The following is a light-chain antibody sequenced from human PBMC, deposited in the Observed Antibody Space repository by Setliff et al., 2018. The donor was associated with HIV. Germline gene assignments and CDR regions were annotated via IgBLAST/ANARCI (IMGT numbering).Light chain of an antibody. CDR2: EVS. CDR1: SSDVGSYDL. CDR3: CSYAGSSTFV. Sequence: QSVLTQPASVSGSPGQSITISCTGTSSDVGSYDLVSWYQQHPGKAPKVMIYEVSKRPSGVSNRFSGSKSGNTASLTISGLQAEDEADYYCCSYAGSSTFVFGIGTKVTVL. V-gene: IGLV2-23*02. J-gene: IGLJ1*01.